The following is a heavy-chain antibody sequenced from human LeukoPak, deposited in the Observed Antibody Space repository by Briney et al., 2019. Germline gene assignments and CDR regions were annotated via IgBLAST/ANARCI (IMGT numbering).Heavy chain of an antibody. J-gene: IGHJ4*02. CDR1: GYSFTSYW. CDR3: ARLPNDTPFDY. CDR2: IYPGDSDT. D-gene: IGHD2-15*01. Sequence: GESLKISCKGSGYSFTSYWISWVRQMPGKGLEWMGIIYPGDSDTRYSPSFQGQVTISVDKSISTAYLQWSSLRASDTAVYYCARLPNDTPFDYWGQGTLVTVSS. V-gene: IGHV5-51*01.